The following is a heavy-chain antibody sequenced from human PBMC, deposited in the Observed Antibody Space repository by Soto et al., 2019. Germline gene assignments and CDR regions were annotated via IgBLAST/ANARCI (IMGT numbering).Heavy chain of an antibody. J-gene: IGHJ6*02. CDR1: GFTFSSYW. CDR2: INSDGSST. V-gene: IGHV3-74*01. D-gene: IGHD3-3*01. CDR3: ARFKIFGVVRIYYYYGMDV. Sequence: PVGSLRLSCAASGFTFSSYWMHWVRQAPGKGLVWVSRINSDGSSTSYADSVKGRFTISRDNAKNTLYLQMNSLRAEGTAVYYCARFKIFGVVRIYYYYGMDVWGQGTTVTVSS.